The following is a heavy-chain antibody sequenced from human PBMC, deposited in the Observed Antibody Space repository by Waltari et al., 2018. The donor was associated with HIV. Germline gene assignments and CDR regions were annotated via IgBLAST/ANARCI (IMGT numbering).Heavy chain of an antibody. CDR2: ISRDGSSK. CDR1: GCIFRDFA. Sequence: QVQLVESGGGLVQPGGSLRLSCAASGCIFRDFAIHRVRQAPGKGREWVAVISRDGSSKYYADSVQGRFTISRDNSKNSLHLHMNSLRPKDTAVYYCAREGIVAAPFDFWGLGTLVTVSS. V-gene: IGHV3-30*01. J-gene: IGHJ4*02. CDR3: AREGIVAAPFDF. D-gene: IGHD2-15*01.